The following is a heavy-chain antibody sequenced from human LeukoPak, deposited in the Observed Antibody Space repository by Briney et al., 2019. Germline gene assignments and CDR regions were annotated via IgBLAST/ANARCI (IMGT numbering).Heavy chain of an antibody. CDR3: AKGQMGPYYFDY. V-gene: IGHV3-30*18. CDR1: GFTFSSYG. CDR2: ISYDGSNK. Sequence: GGSLRLSCAASGFTFSSYGMHWVRQAPGKGLEWVAGISYDGSNKYYADSVKGRFTISRDNSKNTLYLQMNSLRAEDTAVYYCAKGQMGPYYFDYWGQGTLVTVSS. D-gene: IGHD2-8*01. J-gene: IGHJ4*02.